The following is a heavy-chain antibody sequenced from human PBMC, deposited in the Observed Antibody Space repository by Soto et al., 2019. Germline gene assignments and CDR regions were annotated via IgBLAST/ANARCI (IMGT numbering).Heavy chain of an antibody. Sequence: GGSLRLSCAASGFTFSSYAMSWVRQAPGKGLEWVSAISGSGGSTYYADSVKGRFTISRDNSKNTLYLQMNSLRAEDTAVYYCAKDGEGLLWFGELLCFDPWGQGTLVTVSS. D-gene: IGHD3-10*01. CDR1: GFTFSSYA. CDR3: AKDGEGLLWFGELLCFDP. J-gene: IGHJ5*02. CDR2: ISGSGGST. V-gene: IGHV3-23*01.